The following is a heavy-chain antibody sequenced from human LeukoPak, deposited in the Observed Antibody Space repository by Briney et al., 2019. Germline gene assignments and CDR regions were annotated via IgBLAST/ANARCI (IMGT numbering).Heavy chain of an antibody. CDR1: GGSISSDY. D-gene: IGHD3-22*01. CDR3: ARASGYYDSSGYVSEYYRH. V-gene: IGHV4-4*07. J-gene: IGHJ1*01. CDR2: IYTSGSS. Sequence: SETLSLTCTVSGGSISSDYWSWIRQPARKGLEWMWRIYTSGSSTYNPSLKSRVTMSLATSKNQSSLRLSSVTAADTAVYYCARASGYYDSSGYVSEYYRHWGRDTLVTVSS.